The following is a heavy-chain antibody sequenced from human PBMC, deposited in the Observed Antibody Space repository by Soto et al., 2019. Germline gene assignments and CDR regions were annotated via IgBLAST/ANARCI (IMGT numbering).Heavy chain of an antibody. D-gene: IGHD2-2*01. CDR3: SREDHRFCSSASCYGGDF. CDR1: GFTFGDYA. Sequence: GGSLRLSCTTSGFTFGDYAISWFRQAPGKGLDWVGFIRSKTYGATTDYAASGNGRFTISRDDSGTVAYLQMNSLRTEATAVYYCSREDHRFCSSASCYGGDFWGQGTLVTVSS. J-gene: IGHJ4*02. V-gene: IGHV3-49*03. CDR2: IRSKTYGATT.